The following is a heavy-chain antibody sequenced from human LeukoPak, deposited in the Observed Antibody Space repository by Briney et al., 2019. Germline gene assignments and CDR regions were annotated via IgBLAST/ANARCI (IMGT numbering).Heavy chain of an antibody. CDR2: IYTSGTT. V-gene: IGHV4-4*07. Sequence: KPSETLSLTCTVSGDSVSGYYWNWIRQPAGKGLEWIGHIYTSGTTNYNPSLKSRVTMSVDTSKNQFSLKLSSMTAADTAVYYCARGGSVAYNCFDPWGQGTLVTVSS. CDR3: ARGGSVAYNCFDP. J-gene: IGHJ5*02. CDR1: GDSVSGYY. D-gene: IGHD4-23*01.